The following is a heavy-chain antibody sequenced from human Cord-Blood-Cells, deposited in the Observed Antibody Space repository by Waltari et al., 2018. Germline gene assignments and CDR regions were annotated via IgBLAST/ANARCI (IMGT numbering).Heavy chain of an antibody. CDR1: GFTFSNAW. CDR2: IKSKTEGGTT. Sequence: EVQLVESGGGLVKPGGSLRLSCAASGFTFSNAWMSWVRQAPGKGLEWVGRIKSKTEGGTTDYAAPVKGRFTIARDDSKNTLYLQMNSVKTEDTAVYYCTTDVVDCSGGSCYYFDYWGQGTLVTVSS. V-gene: IGHV3-15*01. D-gene: IGHD2-15*01. CDR3: TTDVVDCSGGSCYYFDY. J-gene: IGHJ4*02.